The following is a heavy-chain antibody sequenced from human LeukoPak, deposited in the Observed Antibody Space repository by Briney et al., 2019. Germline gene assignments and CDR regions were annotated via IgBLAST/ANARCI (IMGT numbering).Heavy chain of an antibody. V-gene: IGHV1-69*13. CDR1: GGTFSIYA. J-gene: IGHJ6*02. D-gene: IGHD2-15*01. CDR2: IIPIFGTA. CDR3: ARAPGGYCSGGSCYSIPRIYYYYGMDV. Sequence: SVRLSCTASGGTFSIYAISWVRQAPGQGLEWMGGIIPIFGTANYAQKFQGRVTITADESTSTAYMELSSLRSEDTAVYYCARAPGGYCSGGSCYSIPRIYYYYGMDVWGQGTTVTVSS.